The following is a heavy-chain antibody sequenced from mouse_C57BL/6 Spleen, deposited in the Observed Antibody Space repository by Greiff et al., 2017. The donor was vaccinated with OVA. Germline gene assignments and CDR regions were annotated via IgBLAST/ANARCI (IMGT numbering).Heavy chain of an antibody. CDR3: ARITTVVAGDY. CDR1: GYTFTSYW. Sequence: VQLKQPGAELVKPGASVKLSCKASGYTFTSYWMQWVKQRPGQGLEWIGEIDPSDSYTNYNQKFKGKATLTVDTSSSTAYMQLSSLTSEDSAVYYCARITTVVAGDYWGQGTTLTVSS. V-gene: IGHV1-50*01. D-gene: IGHD1-1*01. J-gene: IGHJ2*01. CDR2: IDPSDSYT.